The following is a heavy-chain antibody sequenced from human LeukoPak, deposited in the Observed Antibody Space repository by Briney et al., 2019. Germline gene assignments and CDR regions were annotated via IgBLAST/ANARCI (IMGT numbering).Heavy chain of an antibody. J-gene: IGHJ5*02. CDR2: IYPGDSDT. CDR3: ARLGKNYDILTGSPSTGWFDP. D-gene: IGHD3-9*01. V-gene: IGHV5-51*03. CDR1: GYSFTSYW. Sequence: KPGESLKISCKGSGYSFTSYWIGWVRQMPEKGLEWMGIIYPGDSDTRYSPSFQGQVTISADKSISTAYLQWSSLKASDTAMYYCARLGKNYDILTGSPSTGWFDPWGQGTLVTVSS.